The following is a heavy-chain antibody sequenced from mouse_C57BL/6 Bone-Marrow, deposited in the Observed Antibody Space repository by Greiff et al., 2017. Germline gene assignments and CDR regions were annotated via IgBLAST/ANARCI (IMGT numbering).Heavy chain of an antibody. Sequence: EVQGVESGGGLVQPGASLRLSCAASGFTFTDYYMSWVRQPPGQAPEWLALIRHKANGYTTEYTDSVKGRFTISRDNSQNILYLRMNTLRAEDSATYYCVKAVRVSWLAYWGQGTLVTVSA. CDR2: IRHKANGYTT. CDR1: GFTFTDYY. V-gene: IGHV7-4*01. J-gene: IGHJ3*01. CDR3: VKAVRVSWLAY.